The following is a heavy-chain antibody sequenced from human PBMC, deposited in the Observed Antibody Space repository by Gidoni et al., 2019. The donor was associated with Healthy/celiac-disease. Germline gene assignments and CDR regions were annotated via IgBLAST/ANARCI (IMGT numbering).Heavy chain of an antibody. J-gene: IGHJ4*02. V-gene: IGHV3-15*01. Sequence: EVQLVESGGGLVKPGGSLRLSCAAYGCTFSNAWMSWVRQAPGKGLEWVGRIKSKTDGGTTDYAAPVKGRFTISRDDSKNTLYLQMNSLKTEDTAVYYCTTVDVVVPAAPDYWGQGTLVTVSS. CDR2: IKSKTDGGTT. D-gene: IGHD2-2*01. CDR3: TTVDVVVPAAPDY. CDR1: GCTFSNAW.